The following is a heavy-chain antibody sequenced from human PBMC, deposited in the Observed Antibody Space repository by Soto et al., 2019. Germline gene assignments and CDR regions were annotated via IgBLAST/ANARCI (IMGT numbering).Heavy chain of an antibody. CDR1: GYAFTSHT. D-gene: IGHD3-3*01. Sequence: QVQLVQSGAEVKEPGASVRVSCKASGYAFTSHTIHWARRAPGQGLEWMGWIIVSNGSPRYAPQFQGRVTFGRDTSATTAYMELSSLTSEDTAVYYCAREPEDGVPGDYWGQGTPVVVSS. J-gene: IGHJ4*02. V-gene: IGHV1-3*01. CDR3: AREPEDGVPGDY. CDR2: IIVSNGSP.